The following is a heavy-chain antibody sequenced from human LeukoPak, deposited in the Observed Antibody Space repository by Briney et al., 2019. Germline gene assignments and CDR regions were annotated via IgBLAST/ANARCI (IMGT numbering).Heavy chain of an antibody. D-gene: IGHD6-19*01. Sequence: SETLSLTCTVSGGSISSYYWSWIRQPPGKGLEWIGYIYYSGSTNYNPSLKSRVTISVDTSKNQFSLKLSSVTAADTAVYYCARQTAVAGTRWFDPWGQGTLVTVSS. CDR2: IYYSGST. CDR1: GGSISSYY. J-gene: IGHJ5*02. V-gene: IGHV4-59*08. CDR3: ARQTAVAGTRWFDP.